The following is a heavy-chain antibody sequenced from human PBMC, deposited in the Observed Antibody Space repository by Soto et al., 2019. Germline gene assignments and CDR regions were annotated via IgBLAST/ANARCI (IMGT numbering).Heavy chain of an antibody. D-gene: IGHD3-3*01. V-gene: IGHV4-34*01. CDR3: ASRGYDFWSGYHYYYYGMDV. Sequence: SETLSLTCAVYGGSFSGYYWSWIRQPPGKGLEWIGEINHSRSTNYNPSLKSRVTISVDTPKNQFSLKLSSVTAADTAVCYCASRGYDFWSGYHYYYYGMDVWGQGTTVTVSS. CDR2: INHSRST. J-gene: IGHJ6*02. CDR1: GGSFSGYY.